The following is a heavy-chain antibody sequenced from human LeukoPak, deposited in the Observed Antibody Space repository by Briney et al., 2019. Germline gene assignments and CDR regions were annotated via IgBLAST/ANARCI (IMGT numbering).Heavy chain of an antibody. J-gene: IGHJ4*02. Sequence: SETLSLTCTVSGGSISSYYWSWIRQPPGKGLEWIGYIYYSGSTYYNPSLKSRVTISVDTSKNQFSLKLSSVTAADTAVYYCARGDSSGYYWVYWGQGTLVTVSS. CDR1: GGSISSYY. CDR2: IYYSGST. V-gene: IGHV4-59*06. D-gene: IGHD3-22*01. CDR3: ARGDSSGYYWVY.